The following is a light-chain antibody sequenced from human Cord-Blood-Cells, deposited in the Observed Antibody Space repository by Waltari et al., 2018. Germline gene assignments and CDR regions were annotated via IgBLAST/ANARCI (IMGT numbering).Light chain of an antibody. V-gene: IGKV1-39*01. CDR2: AAS. J-gene: IGKJ2*01. CDR1: QSISSY. Sequence: DIQMTQSPSPLSASVGDRVTITCRASQSISSYLNWYQQKPGKAPKLLICAASSLQSGVPSRFSGSGSGTDFTLTISSLQPEDFATYYCQQSYSTLNTFGQGTKLEIK. CDR3: QQSYSTLNT.